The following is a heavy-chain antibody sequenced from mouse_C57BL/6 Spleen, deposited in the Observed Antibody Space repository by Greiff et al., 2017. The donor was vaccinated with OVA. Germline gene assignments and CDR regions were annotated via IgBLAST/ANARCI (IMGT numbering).Heavy chain of an antibody. D-gene: IGHD1-1*01. V-gene: IGHV1-52*01. CDR1: GYTFTSYW. CDR2: IDPSDSET. Sequence: VQLQQPGAELVRPGSSVKLSCKASGYTFTSYWMHWVKQRPIQGLEWIGNIDPSDSETHYNQKFKDKATLTVDKSSSTAYMQLSSLTSEDSAVYYCARRTFTTGYFDVWGTGTTVTVSS. CDR3: ARRTFTTGYFDV. J-gene: IGHJ1*03.